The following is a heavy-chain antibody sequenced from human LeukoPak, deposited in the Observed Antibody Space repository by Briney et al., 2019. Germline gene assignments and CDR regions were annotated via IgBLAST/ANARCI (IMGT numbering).Heavy chain of an antibody. D-gene: IGHD2-21*02. V-gene: IGHV4-39*01. CDR3: ASSPWGDYYFDS. J-gene: IGHJ4*02. CDR1: GGSISSSSHY. CDR2: IYFSGST. Sequence: PSETLSLTCTVSGGSISSSSHYWGWIRQPPGKGLEWVGSIYFSGSTYYNASLKTRVTVSVDTSRSQFSLRLTSVTAADTAVYYCASSPWGDYYFDSWGQGTLVSVSS.